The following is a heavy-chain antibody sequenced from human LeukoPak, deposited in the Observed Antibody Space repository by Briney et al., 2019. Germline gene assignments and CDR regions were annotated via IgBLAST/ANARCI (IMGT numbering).Heavy chain of an antibody. Sequence: GGSLRLSCAASGFTFSSYAMSWVRQAPGKGLEWVSAISGSGGSTYYADSVKGRFTISRDNSKNTLYLQMNSLRAEDTAVYYCANPYYYGSGSYYNVNYWGQGTLVTVSS. V-gene: IGHV3-23*01. CDR2: ISGSGGST. CDR1: GFTFSSYA. D-gene: IGHD3-10*01. CDR3: ANPYYYGSGSYYNVNY. J-gene: IGHJ4*02.